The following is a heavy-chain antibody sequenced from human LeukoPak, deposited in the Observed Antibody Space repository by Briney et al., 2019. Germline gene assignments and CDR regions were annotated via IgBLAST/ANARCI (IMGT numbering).Heavy chain of an antibody. CDR3: ASSSVYNSY. J-gene: IGHJ4*02. CDR1: GGSISSGSYY. Sequence: SHTLSLTCTVSGGSISSGSYYWSWIRQPAGKGLEWIRRIYTSGSTNYNPSLKSRVTISVDTSMNQFSLKLSSVTAADTAVYYCASSSVYNSYWGQGTLVTVSS. V-gene: IGHV4-61*02. D-gene: IGHD3-22*01. CDR2: IYTSGST.